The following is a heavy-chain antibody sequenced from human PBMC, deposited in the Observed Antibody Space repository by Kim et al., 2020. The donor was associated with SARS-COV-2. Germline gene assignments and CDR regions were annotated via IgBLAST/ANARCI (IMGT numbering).Heavy chain of an antibody. CDR1: GFTFSSYS. CDR3: ARVRSGYYNDYFDY. Sequence: GGSLRLSCAASGFTFSSYSMNWVRQAPGKGLEWVSYISSSSSTIYYADSVKGRFTISRDNAKNSLYLQMNSLRDEDTAVYYCARVRSGYYNDYFDYWGQGTLVTVSS. CDR2: ISSSSSTI. V-gene: IGHV3-48*02. D-gene: IGHD3-3*01. J-gene: IGHJ4*02.